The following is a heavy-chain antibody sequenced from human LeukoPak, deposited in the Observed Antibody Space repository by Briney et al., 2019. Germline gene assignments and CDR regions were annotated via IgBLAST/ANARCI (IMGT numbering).Heavy chain of an antibody. Sequence: GGSLRLSCAASGFTFSSNWMTWVRQPPGKGLEWVANIKQDGSEQYYVDSVKGRFTISRDNAKNSLFLQMSSLRAEDTAVYYCARDVSEYPYSEVTLDYWGQGTLVTVSS. J-gene: IGHJ4*02. V-gene: IGHV3-7*01. CDR1: GFTFSSNW. D-gene: IGHD2-15*01. CDR2: IKQDGSEQ. CDR3: ARDVSEYPYSEVTLDY.